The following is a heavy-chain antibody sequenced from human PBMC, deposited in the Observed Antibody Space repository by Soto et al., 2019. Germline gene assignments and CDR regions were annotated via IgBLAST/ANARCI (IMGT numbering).Heavy chain of an antibody. J-gene: IGHJ3*02. V-gene: IGHV4-39*01. D-gene: IGHD2-15*01. Sequence: SETLSLTCTVSGGSISSSSYYWGWIRQPPGKGLEWIGSIYYSGSTYYNPSLKSRVTISVDTSKNQFSLKLSSVTAADTAVYYCASVDCSGGSCYPPDAFDIWGQGTTVTVSS. CDR2: IYYSGST. CDR3: ASVDCSGGSCYPPDAFDI. CDR1: GGSISSSSYY.